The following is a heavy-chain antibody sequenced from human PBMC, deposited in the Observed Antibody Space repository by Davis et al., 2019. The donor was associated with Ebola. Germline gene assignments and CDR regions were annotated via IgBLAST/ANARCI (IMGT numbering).Heavy chain of an antibody. CDR1: GYTFTNYY. D-gene: IGHD6-6*01. V-gene: IGHV1-46*01. CDR3: ARDPGYRSPFNRFDP. Sequence: AASVKVSCKASGYTFTNYYMHWVRQAPGQGLEWMGMINPNDGRTIYAQKFQGRVTMTRDTSTSTVYMELSSLRSEDTAMYFCARDPGYRSPFNRFDPWGQGTLVTVSS. CDR2: INPNDGRT. J-gene: IGHJ5*02.